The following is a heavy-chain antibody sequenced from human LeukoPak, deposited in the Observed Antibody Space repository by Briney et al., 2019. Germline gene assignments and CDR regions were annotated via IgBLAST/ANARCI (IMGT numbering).Heavy chain of an antibody. CDR1: GGSISSYY. CDR3: ARYARGGCSSTSCYTTWFDP. CDR2: IYYSGST. V-gene: IGHV4-59*01. D-gene: IGHD2-2*02. Sequence: SGTLSLTCTVSGGSISSYYWSWIRQPPGKGLEWIGYIYYSGSTNYNPSLKSRVTISVDTSKNQFSLKLSSVTAADTAVYYCARYARGGCSSTSCYTTWFDPWGRGTLVTVSS. J-gene: IGHJ5*02.